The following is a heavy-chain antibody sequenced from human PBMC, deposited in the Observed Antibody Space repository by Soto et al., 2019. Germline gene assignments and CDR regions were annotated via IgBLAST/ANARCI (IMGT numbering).Heavy chain of an antibody. CDR2: IRDKANSYTT. D-gene: IGHD4-4*01. CDR1: GFIFSDHY. CDR3: ARGDDYNDGVYASDI. V-gene: IGHV3-72*01. Sequence: EVQMVESGGGLVQPGRSLRLSCAASGFIFSDHYMDWVRQAPGKGLEWVGRIRDKANSYTTEYAASVKGRFTISRDDSKDSRYLQMNSLKIEHTAVYYCARGDDYNDGVYASDIWGQGTMVTVSS. J-gene: IGHJ3*02.